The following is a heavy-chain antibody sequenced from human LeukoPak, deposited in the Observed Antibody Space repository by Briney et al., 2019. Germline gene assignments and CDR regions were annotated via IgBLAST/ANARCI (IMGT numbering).Heavy chain of an antibody. V-gene: IGHV1-2*02. CDR3: ARDICSTSCYGAFDI. Sequence: GASVKVSCKASGYTFTSYDINWVRQATGQGLEWMGWINPNSGGTNYAQKFQGRVTMTRDTSISTAYMELSRLRSDDTAVYYCARDICSTSCYGAFDIWGQGTMVTVSS. J-gene: IGHJ3*02. D-gene: IGHD2-2*01. CDR1: GYTFTSYD. CDR2: INPNSGGT.